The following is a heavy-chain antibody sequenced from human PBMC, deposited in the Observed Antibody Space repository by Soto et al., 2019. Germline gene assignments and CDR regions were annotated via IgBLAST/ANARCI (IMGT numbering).Heavy chain of an antibody. CDR2: ISGSGGST. J-gene: IGHJ3*02. Sequence: EVQLLESGGGLVQPGGSLRLSCAASGFTFSSYAMSWVRQAPGKGLEWVSAISGSGGSTYYADSVKGRFTISRDNAKNSLYLQMNSLRAEDTALYYCAKDTIGTAGGGGAFDIWGQGTMVTVSS. CDR3: AKDTIGTAGGGGAFDI. CDR1: GFTFSSYA. D-gene: IGHD3-16*01. V-gene: IGHV3-23*01.